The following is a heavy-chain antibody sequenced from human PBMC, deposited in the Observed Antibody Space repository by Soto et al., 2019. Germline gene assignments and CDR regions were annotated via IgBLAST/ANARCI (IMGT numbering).Heavy chain of an antibody. Sequence: EVQLLESGGGLEQPGGSLRLSCAASGFTFSSYAMSWVRQAPGKGLEWVSAISGSGSSTYYADSVKGRFSISRDNSKNTLYLQMNSLRAEDTAVYYCAKDRAPSWYFDYWGQGTLVTVSS. CDR2: ISGSGSST. J-gene: IGHJ4*02. D-gene: IGHD2-2*01. CDR3: AKDRAPSWYFDY. CDR1: GFTFSSYA. V-gene: IGHV3-23*01.